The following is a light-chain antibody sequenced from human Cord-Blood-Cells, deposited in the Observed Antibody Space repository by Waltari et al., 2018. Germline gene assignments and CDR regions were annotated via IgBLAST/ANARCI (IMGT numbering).Light chain of an antibody. V-gene: IGKV1-39*01. Sequence: DIQMTQSPSSLSASVGDRVTITCRASQSISSYLNWYQQKPGKAPKLLIYAASSLQSGVPSRFSGSRSGTEFTLTISSLQPEDFATYYCQQSYSTPRTFGQGTKVEIK. CDR2: AAS. CDR1: QSISSY. CDR3: QQSYSTPRT. J-gene: IGKJ1*01.